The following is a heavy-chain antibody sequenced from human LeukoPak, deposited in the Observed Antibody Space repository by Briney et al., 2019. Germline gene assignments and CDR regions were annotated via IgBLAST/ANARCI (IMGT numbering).Heavy chain of an antibody. CDR3: AREGPQRGDWYYGMDV. J-gene: IGHJ6*02. D-gene: IGHD2-2*01. CDR1: GGSISGYH. Sequence: SETLSLTCSVSGGSISGYHWSWIRQPPGKGLEWLGYIYYSGSSNYNPSLKSRVTMSADTSKNQFSLKLSSVTAADTAVYYCAREGPQRGDWYYGMDVWGQGTTVTVSS. CDR2: IYYSGSS. V-gene: IGHV4-59*01.